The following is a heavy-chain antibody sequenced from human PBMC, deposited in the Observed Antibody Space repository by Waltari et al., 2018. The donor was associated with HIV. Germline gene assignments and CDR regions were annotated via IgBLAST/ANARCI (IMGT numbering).Heavy chain of an antibody. Sequence: QVQLVQSGAEVKKPGSSVKVSCKASGGTFSSYAISWVRQAPGQGLEWMGGIIPIFSTANYAQKFQGRVTITADESTSTAYMELSSLRSEDTAVYYCARRRVVISSLDYYYYGMDVWGQGTTVTVS. CDR3: ARRRVVISSLDYYYYGMDV. CDR2: IIPIFSTA. D-gene: IGHD3-3*01. J-gene: IGHJ6*02. CDR1: GGTFSSYA. V-gene: IGHV1-69*01.